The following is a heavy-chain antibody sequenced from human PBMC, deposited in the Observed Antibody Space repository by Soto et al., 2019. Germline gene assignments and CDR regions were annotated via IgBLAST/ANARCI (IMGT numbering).Heavy chain of an antibody. CDR2: IYPGDSDT. CDR1: GYSFTSYW. CDR3: ARLPAAIKLHSWFDP. J-gene: IGHJ5*02. V-gene: IGHV5-51*01. D-gene: IGHD2-2*01. Sequence: GESLKISCKGPGYSFTSYWIGWVRQMPGKGLEWMGIIYPGDSDTRYSPSFQGQVTISADKPISTAYLQWSSLKASDTAMYYCARLPAAIKLHSWFDPWGQGTLVTVSS.